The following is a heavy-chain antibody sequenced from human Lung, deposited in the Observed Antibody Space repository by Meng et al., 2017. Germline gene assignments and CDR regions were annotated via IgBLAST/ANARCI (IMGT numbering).Heavy chain of an antibody. D-gene: IGHD3-10*01. CDR1: GASISSGGYY. CDR2: IHDSGST. J-gene: IGHJ5*02. V-gene: IGHV4-31*03. CDR3: ARASYGSGSPLGESWFDP. Sequence: QVQLQESGPRLVRPSQTLSLTCTVSGASISSGGYYWSWIRQHPGKGLEWIGYIHDSGSTYYNPSLKSRVTISADTSKNQFSLKLSSVTAADTAVYYCARASYGSGSPLGESWFDPWGQGTLVTVSS.